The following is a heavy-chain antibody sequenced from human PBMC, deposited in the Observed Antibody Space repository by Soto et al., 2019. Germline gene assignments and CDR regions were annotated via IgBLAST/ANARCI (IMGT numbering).Heavy chain of an antibody. V-gene: IGHV3-33*01. Sequence: QVQLVESGGGVVQPGRSLRLSCAASGFTFSSYGMHWVRQAPGKGLEWVAVIWYDGSNKYYADSVKGRFTISRDNSKNTLYLQMNSLRAEDTAVYYCARDPKYDSSGYYHYWGQGTLVTVSS. CDR1: GFTFSSYG. CDR3: ARDPKYDSSGYYHY. CDR2: IWYDGSNK. D-gene: IGHD3-22*01. J-gene: IGHJ4*02.